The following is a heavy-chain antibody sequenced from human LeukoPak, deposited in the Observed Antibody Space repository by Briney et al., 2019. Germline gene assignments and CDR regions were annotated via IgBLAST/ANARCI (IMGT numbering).Heavy chain of an antibody. D-gene: IGHD6-6*01. J-gene: IGHJ4*02. CDR1: GASFNSSY. CDR3: SRSQEYSSSYFDY. CDR2: MYYNGSP. Sequence: PSETLSLTCTVSGASFNSSYWTWIRQPPGRGLEWIGYMYYNGSPNYNPSLKSRVTISVKTHKNQFPPTLTSVTTADTAVFYWSRSQEYSSSYFDYWGRGTLVTVSS. V-gene: IGHV4-59*01.